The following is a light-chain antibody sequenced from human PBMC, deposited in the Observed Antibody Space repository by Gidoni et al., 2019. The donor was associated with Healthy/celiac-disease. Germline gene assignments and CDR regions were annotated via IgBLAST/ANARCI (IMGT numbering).Light chain of an antibody. J-gene: IGKJ3*01. V-gene: IGKV4-1*01. CDR3: QQYYSTPFT. CDR2: WAS. CDR1: QSVLYSSNNKNY. Sequence: DIVMTQSPDSLAVSLGERATSNCKSSQSVLYSSNNKNYLAWYQQEPGQPPKLLIYWASTRESGVPDRFSGSGSGTDFTLTISSLQAEDVAVYYCQQYYSTPFTFGPGTKVDIK.